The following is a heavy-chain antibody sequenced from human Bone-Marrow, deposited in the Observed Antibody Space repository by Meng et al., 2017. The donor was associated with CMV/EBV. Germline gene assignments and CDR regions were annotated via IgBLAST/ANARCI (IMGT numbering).Heavy chain of an antibody. Sequence: GESLKISCAASGFTFSDYYMSWIRQAPGKGLEWVSYISSSGITIDYADSVKGRFTVSRDNARNSLYLQMNSLRAEDTAVYYCARDSYGGAYFDYWGQGTLVTVSS. D-gene: IGHD4-23*01. CDR1: GFTFSDYY. CDR3: ARDSYGGAYFDY. CDR2: ISSSGITI. V-gene: IGHV3-11*04. J-gene: IGHJ4*02.